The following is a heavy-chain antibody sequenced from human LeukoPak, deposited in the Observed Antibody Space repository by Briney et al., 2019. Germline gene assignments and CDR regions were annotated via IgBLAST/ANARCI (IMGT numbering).Heavy chain of an antibody. D-gene: IGHD3-9*01. CDR1: GGSISSYY. J-gene: IGHJ5*02. CDR3: AREGFEDDILTGPPGVGWFDP. Sequence: PSETLSLTCTVSGGSISSYYWSWIRQPPGKGLEWIGYIYYSGSTNYNPSLKSRVTISVGTSKNQFSLKLSSVTAADTAVYYCAREGFEDDILTGPPGVGWFDPWGQGTLVTVSS. V-gene: IGHV4-59*01. CDR2: IYYSGST.